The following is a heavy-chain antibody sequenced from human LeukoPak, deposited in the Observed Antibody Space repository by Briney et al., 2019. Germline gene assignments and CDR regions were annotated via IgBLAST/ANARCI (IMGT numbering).Heavy chain of an antibody. D-gene: IGHD6-6*01. J-gene: IGHJ5*02. V-gene: IGHV4-59*01. CDR3: ARGPGTDIRGIAARPDWFNP. Sequence: PSETLSLTCTVSGGSISSYYWSWIRQPPGKGLEWIGYIYYSGSTNYNPSLKSRVTISVDTSKNQFSLKLSSVTAADTAVYYCARGPGTDIRGIAARPDWFNPWGQGTLVTVSS. CDR1: GGSISSYY. CDR2: IYYSGST.